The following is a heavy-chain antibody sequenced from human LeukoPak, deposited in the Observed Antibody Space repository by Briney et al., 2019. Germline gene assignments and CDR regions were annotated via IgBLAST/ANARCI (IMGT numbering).Heavy chain of an antibody. J-gene: IGHJ4*02. CDR3: ARGGGSYYVDY. V-gene: IGHV4-34*01. D-gene: IGHD1-26*01. CDR2: INHSGST. CDR1: GGSFSGYY. Sequence: SETLSLTCAVYGGSFSGYYWSWIRQPPGKGLEWIGEINHSGSTNYNPPLKSRVTISVDTSKNQFSLKLSSVTAADTAVYYCARGGGSYYVDYWGQGTLVTVSS.